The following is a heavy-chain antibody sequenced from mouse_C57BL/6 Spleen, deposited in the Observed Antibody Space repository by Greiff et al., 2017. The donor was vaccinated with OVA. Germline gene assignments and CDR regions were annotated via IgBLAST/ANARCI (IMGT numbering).Heavy chain of an antibody. CDR3: ARYGSRDAMDY. V-gene: IGHV1-64*01. J-gene: IGHJ4*01. Sequence: QVHVKQPGAELVKPGASVKLSCKASGYTFTSYWMHWVKQRPGQGLEWIGMIHPNSGSTNYNEKFKSKATLTVDKSSSTAYMQLSSLTSEDSAVYYCARYGSRDAMDYWGQGTSVTVSS. D-gene: IGHD1-1*01. CDR1: GYTFTSYW. CDR2: IHPNSGST.